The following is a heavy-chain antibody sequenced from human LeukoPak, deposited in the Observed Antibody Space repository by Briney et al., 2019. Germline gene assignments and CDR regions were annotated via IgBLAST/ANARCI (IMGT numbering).Heavy chain of an antibody. CDR1: GYTFTSYA. D-gene: IGHD3-10*01. J-gene: IGHJ5*02. Sequence: GASVKVSCKASGYTFTSYAMNWVRQAPGQGLEWMGWINTNTGNPTYAQGFTGRFVFSLDTSVSTAYLQISSLKAEDTAVYYCARGALEYYYGSGSFNWFDPWGQGTLVTVSS. V-gene: IGHV7-4-1*02. CDR3: ARGALEYYYGSGSFNWFDP. CDR2: INTNTGNP.